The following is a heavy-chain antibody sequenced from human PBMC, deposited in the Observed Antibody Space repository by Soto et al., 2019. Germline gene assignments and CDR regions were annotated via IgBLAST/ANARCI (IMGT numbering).Heavy chain of an antibody. Sequence: LRLSCVASGLTFSSYGMHWVRQAPGKGLEWVAIISYDGSNTYYADSVKGRFTISRDNSKNTLYLQMNSLRAEDTSVYYCAKEGGLSGSYYISSSYYFDYWGQGTLVTIS. CDR1: GLTFSSYG. V-gene: IGHV3-30*18. CDR2: ISYDGSNT. D-gene: IGHD1-26*01. CDR3: AKEGGLSGSYYISSSYYFDY. J-gene: IGHJ4*02.